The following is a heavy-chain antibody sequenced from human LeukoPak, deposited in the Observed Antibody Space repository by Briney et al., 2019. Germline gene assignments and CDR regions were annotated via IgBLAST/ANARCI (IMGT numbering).Heavy chain of an antibody. CDR2: MNPNSGNT. D-gene: IGHD2-15*01. J-gene: IGHJ1*01. Sequence: ASVKVSCKASGYTFTSYDINWVRQATGQGLEWMGWMNPNSGNTGYAQKFQGRVTMTRNTSISTAYMELSSLRSEDTAVYYCARAYCSGGSCPSGYLQHWGQGTLVTVSS. CDR1: GYTFTSYD. CDR3: ARAYCSGGSCPSGYLQH. V-gene: IGHV1-8*01.